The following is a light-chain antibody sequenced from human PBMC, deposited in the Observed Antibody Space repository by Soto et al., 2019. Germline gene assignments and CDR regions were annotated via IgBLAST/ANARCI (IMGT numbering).Light chain of an antibody. CDR3: QQYDDWPPWT. CDR2: DAS. V-gene: IGKV3-15*01. CDR1: QSVSNS. Sequence: EIVMTQSPATLYVSPGETVTLSCRASQSVSNSLAWYQQKPGQPPKLLIYDASLGASDLPARFSGSGYGTEFTLTSSSLQSEDFAVYYCQQYDDWPPWTFGRGTKVDFK. J-gene: IGKJ1*01.